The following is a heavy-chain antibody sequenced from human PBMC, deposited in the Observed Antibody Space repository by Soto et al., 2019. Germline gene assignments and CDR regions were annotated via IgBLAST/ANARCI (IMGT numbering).Heavy chain of an antibody. CDR2: ISSSSSTI. Sequence: EVQLVESGGGLVQPGGSLRLSCAASGFTFSSYSINWVRQAPGKGLEGVSYISSSSSTIYYADSVKGRFTISRDNAKNSLYLQMNSLRAEDTAVYYCARITMVRGVILWDDYWGQGTLVTVSS. D-gene: IGHD3-10*01. V-gene: IGHV3-48*01. CDR3: ARITMVRGVILWDDY. J-gene: IGHJ4*02. CDR1: GFTFSSYS.